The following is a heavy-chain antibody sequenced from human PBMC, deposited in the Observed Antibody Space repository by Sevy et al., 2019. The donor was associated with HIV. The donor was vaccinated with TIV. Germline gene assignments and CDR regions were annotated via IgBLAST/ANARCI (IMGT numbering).Heavy chain of an antibody. V-gene: IGHV3-30*04. CDR3: ARDRGEILRSAFKS. D-gene: IGHD3-10*01. CDR1: GFTFSEYG. Sequence: GGSLRLSCAASGFTFSEYGMHWVRQAPGKGLEWVAVISHDGRNYKYNADSVKGRFTISRDNSRNTLYLQMNSLRAEDTAIYYCARDRGEILRSAFKSWGQGTLVTVSS. CDR2: ISHDGRNYK. J-gene: IGHJ5*02.